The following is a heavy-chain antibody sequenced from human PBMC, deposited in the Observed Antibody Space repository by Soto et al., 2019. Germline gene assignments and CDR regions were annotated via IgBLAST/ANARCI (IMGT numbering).Heavy chain of an antibody. CDR2: IGAARDP. V-gene: IGHV3-13*05. J-gene: IGHJ6*02. Sequence: LRLSCATXGFTFSNFDMHWVRQVPGKGLEWVSAIGAARDPYYLGSVKGRFTISRENAKNSVYLQMNDLRAGDLAVYYCARAYTGRLPRRADYYYAMDVWGQGTTVTVSS. CDR1: GFTFSNFD. D-gene: IGHD2-2*02. CDR3: ARAYTGRLPRRADYYYAMDV.